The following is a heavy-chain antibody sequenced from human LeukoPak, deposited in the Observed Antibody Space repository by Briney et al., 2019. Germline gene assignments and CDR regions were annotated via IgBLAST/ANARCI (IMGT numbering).Heavy chain of an antibody. Sequence: GGSLRLSCAASGFTFNNYAMNWVRQAPGKGLEWVSSISSSSSYIYYADSVKGRFTISRDNAKNSLYLQMNSLRAEDTAVYYCASLPNYYDSSGYSDWSRPVDYWGQGTLVTVSS. J-gene: IGHJ4*02. CDR1: GFTFNNYA. D-gene: IGHD3-22*01. V-gene: IGHV3-21*01. CDR3: ASLPNYYDSSGYSDWSRPVDY. CDR2: ISSSSSYI.